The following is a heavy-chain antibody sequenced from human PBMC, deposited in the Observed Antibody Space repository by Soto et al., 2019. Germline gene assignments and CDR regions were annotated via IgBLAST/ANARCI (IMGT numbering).Heavy chain of an antibody. CDR1: DGSISSYY. D-gene: IGHD3-22*01. J-gene: IGHJ4*02. CDR3: ARDSSLYSDNSGSHPFDS. CDR2: ISYSGST. Sequence: PSETLSLTCTVSDGSISSYYWSWIRQPPGKGLECIGYISYSGSTKYNPSLKNRVTILRDTSKKQFSLKLSSVTAADTAVYYCARDSSLYSDNSGSHPFDSWGQGTLVTVSS. V-gene: IGHV4-59*12.